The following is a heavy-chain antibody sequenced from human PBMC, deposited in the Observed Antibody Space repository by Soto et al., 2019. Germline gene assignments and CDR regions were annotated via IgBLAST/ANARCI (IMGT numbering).Heavy chain of an antibody. Sequence: PGGSLRLSCAASGFTFSGYSMNWVRQAPGKGLEWVSSISSSSYIYSADSVKGRFTISRDNAKNSLYLQMNSLRAEDTAVYYCARDLAVAGNNYWGQGTRVTVSS. V-gene: IGHV3-21*01. J-gene: IGHJ4*02. CDR3: ARDLAVAGNNY. CDR1: GFTFSGYS. CDR2: ISSSSYI. D-gene: IGHD6-19*01.